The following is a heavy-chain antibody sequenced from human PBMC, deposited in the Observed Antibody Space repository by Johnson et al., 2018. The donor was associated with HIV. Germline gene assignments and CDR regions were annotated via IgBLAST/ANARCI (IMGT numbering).Heavy chain of an antibody. CDR1: GFTFSSYD. V-gene: IGHV3-13*01. CDR2: IGTAGDT. CDR3: ARDGHSSTPRCAFDI. J-gene: IGHJ3*02. D-gene: IGHD6-13*01. Sequence: VQLVESGGGLKQSGGSLRLSCAASGFTFSSYDMHWVRQATGKGLEWVSTIGTAGDTYYPGSVKGRFTVSRDNSKNTLYLQMNSLRPEDTAVYYCARDGHSSTPRCAFDIWGQGTMVTVSS.